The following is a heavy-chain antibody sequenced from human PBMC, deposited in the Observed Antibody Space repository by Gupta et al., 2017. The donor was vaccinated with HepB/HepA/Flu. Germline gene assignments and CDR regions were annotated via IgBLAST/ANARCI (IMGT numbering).Heavy chain of an antibody. J-gene: IGHJ5*02. V-gene: IGHV1-2*02. CDR2: INPKSGGT. D-gene: IGHD4/OR15-4a*01. Sequence: QVQLVQSGAEVKKPGASVKVSCKTSGYTFTDYYIHWVRQAPGQGLEWMGWINPKSGGTDYAQKFQGRVIMTRDTSITTAFMEVHRLTSDDTAVYYCARDGHANSVWFDPWGQGTLVTVSS. CDR3: ARDGHANSVWFDP. CDR1: GYTFTDYY.